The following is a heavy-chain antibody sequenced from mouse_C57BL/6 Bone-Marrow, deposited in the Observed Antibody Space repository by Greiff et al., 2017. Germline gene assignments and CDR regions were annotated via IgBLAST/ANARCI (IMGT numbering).Heavy chain of an antibody. J-gene: IGHJ2*01. CDR2: IDPEIGDT. CDR3: SSFDGNYFDF. V-gene: IGHV14-4*01. CDR1: GFNIKDDY. D-gene: IGHD2-3*01. Sequence: EVQLQQSGAELVRPGASVKLSCTASGFNIKDDYIHWVKQRPEQGLEWIGWIDPEIGDTEYASKFQGKATITSDPSSNQAYLQLSSLTSEDTAVYYCSSFDGNYFDFWGQGTPLTVAS.